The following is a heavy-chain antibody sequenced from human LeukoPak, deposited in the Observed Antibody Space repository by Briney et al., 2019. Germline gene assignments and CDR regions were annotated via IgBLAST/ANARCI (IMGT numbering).Heavy chain of an antibody. CDR1: GFTLSSYW. Sequence: GGSLRLSCAASGFTLSSYWMHWVRQVPGKGLVWVSRINSDGSGTSDADSVKGRFTISRDNAKNTLYLQMNSLRAEDTAVYYRARGERHAFDIWGQGTMVTVSS. CDR3: ARGERHAFDI. CDR2: INSDGSGT. J-gene: IGHJ3*02. V-gene: IGHV3-74*01.